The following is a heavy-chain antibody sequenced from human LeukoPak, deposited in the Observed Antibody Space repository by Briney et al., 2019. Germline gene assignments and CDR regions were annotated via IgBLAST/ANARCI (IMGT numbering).Heavy chain of an antibody. CDR1: GFTFSSYW. J-gene: IGHJ6*02. D-gene: IGHD3-16*01. CDR2: INHNGNVN. Sequence: GGSLRLSCAASGFTFSSYWMNWARQAPGKGLEWVASINHNGNVNYYVDSVKGRFTISRDNAKNSLYLQMSNLRAEDTAVYFCARGGGLDVWGQGATITVSS. V-gene: IGHV3-7*03. CDR3: ARGGGLDV.